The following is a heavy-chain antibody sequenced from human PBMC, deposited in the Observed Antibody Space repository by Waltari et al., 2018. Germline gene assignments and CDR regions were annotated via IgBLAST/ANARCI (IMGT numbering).Heavy chain of an antibody. CDR2: ISGSGGST. CDR3: AKYKGVTSYYFDY. CDR1: GFTFSSYA. J-gene: IGHJ4*02. V-gene: IGHV3-23*01. Sequence: EVQLLESGGGLVQPGGSLRLSCAASGFTFSSYAMSWVRQAPGKGLAWVSAISGSGGSTYYADSVKRRFTISSDNSKNTLYLQMNSLRAEDTAVYYCAKYKGVTSYYFDYWGQGTLVTVSS. D-gene: IGHD3-10*01.